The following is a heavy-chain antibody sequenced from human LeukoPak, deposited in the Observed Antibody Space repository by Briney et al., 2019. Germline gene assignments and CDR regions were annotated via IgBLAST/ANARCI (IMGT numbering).Heavy chain of an antibody. Sequence: SETLSLTCTVSGGSISSYYWSWIRQPPGKGLEWIGYIYHSGSTNYNPSLKSRVTISVDTSKNQFSLKLSSVTAADTAVYYCARQSRQQLVLDAFDIWGQGTMVTVSS. D-gene: IGHD6-13*01. J-gene: IGHJ3*02. CDR1: GGSISSYY. CDR2: IYHSGST. V-gene: IGHV4-59*08. CDR3: ARQSRQQLVLDAFDI.